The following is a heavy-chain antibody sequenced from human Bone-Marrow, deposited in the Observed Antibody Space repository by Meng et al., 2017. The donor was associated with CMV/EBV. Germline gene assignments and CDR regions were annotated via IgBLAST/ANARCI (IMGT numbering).Heavy chain of an antibody. Sequence: SVKVPCKASGYTFTSYGISWVRQAPGQGLEWMGWISAYNGNTNYAQKLQGRVTMTTDTSTSTAYMELRSLRSDDTAVYYCARDIGEGLGSGWPWHYYGMDVWGQGTTVTVSS. CDR1: GYTFTSYG. J-gene: IGHJ6*02. CDR3: ARDIGEGLGSGWPWHYYGMDV. D-gene: IGHD6-19*01. V-gene: IGHV1-18*01. CDR2: ISAYNGNT.